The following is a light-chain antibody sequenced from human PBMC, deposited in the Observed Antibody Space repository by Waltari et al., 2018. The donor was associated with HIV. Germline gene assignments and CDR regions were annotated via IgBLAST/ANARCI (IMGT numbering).Light chain of an antibody. CDR2: PAS. Sequence: DIQMTQSPSSLSASVGDRVTITCRASQSISTYLNWYQQKPGKAPKPLIYPASKLQSGVPSRFSGSGSGTDFTLTISSLQPEDSATYYCQQNYITPLTFGGGAKVEIK. V-gene: IGKV1-39*01. J-gene: IGKJ4*01. CDR3: QQNYITPLT. CDR1: QSISTY.